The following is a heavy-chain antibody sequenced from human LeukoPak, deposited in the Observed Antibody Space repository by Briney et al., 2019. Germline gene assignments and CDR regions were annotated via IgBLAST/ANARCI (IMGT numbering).Heavy chain of an antibody. CDR1: GFTVSDNY. Sequence: GSLRLSCAASGFTVSDNYMSWVRQAPGKGLEWVSVIYSGGGTSYADSVKGRFTISRDNSMNTLYLQMNSLRAEDTAVYYCARVTTTFYFDSWGQGTVVTVSS. D-gene: IGHD4-17*01. V-gene: IGHV3-66*01. CDR2: IYSGGGT. J-gene: IGHJ4*02. CDR3: ARVTTTFYFDS.